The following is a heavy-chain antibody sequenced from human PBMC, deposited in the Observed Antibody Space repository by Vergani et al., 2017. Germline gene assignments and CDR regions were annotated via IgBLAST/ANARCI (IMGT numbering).Heavy chain of an antibody. D-gene: IGHD6-19*01. CDR2: INHSGST. CDR3: ARGRRYSSGRGPFDY. J-gene: IGHJ4*02. V-gene: IGHV4-34*01. Sequence: QVQLQQWGAGLLKPSETLSLTCAVYGGSFSGYYWSWIRQPPGKGLEWIGEINHSGSTNYNPSLKSRVTISVDTSKNQFSLKLSSVTAADTAVYYCARGRRYSSGRGPFDYWGQGTLVTVSS. CDR1: GGSFSGYY.